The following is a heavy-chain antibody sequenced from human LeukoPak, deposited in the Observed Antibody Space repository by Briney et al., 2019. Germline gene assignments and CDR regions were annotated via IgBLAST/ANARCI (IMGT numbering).Heavy chain of an antibody. J-gene: IGHJ6*02. CDR2: IIPILGIA. D-gene: IGHD1-26*01. CDR3: ARGLVGSDLYGMDV. V-gene: IGHV1-69*04. Sequence: ASVKVSCKASGGTFSSYAISWVRQAPGQGLEWMGRIIPILGIANYPQKFQGRVTITADKSTSTAYMELSSLRSGDTAVYYCARGLVGSDLYGMDVWGQGTTVTVSS. CDR1: GGTFSSYA.